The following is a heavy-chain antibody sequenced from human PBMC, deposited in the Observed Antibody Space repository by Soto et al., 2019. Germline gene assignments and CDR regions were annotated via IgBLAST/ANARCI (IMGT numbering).Heavy chain of an antibody. V-gene: IGHV3-9*01. Sequence: EVQLVESGGGLVQPGGSLRLSCAASGFTFDDYAVHWVRQAPGKCLEWVSGLSWNSVAIGYADSVKGRFTISRDNAKNSLYLQMNSLRVEDTALYYCAKGPYDSTGYYNFDFWGQGILVTVSS. CDR1: GFTFDDYA. J-gene: IGHJ4*02. CDR2: LSWNSVAI. D-gene: IGHD3-22*01. CDR3: AKGPYDSTGYYNFDF.